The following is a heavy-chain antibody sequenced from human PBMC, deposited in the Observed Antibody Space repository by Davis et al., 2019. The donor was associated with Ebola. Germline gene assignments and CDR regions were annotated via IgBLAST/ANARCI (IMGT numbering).Heavy chain of an antibody. D-gene: IGHD3-10*01. V-gene: IGHV3-30*04. CDR2: ISYDGKKK. CDR3: ARDPTNYGSEDYFAYNWFDS. Sequence: PGGSLRLSCVGSGFTFSTFAMHWVRQAPGKGLEWVALISYDGKKKFYRDSVKGRFTISSDNSKNPLYLEMDNLRPEDTAVYYCARDPTNYGSEDYFAYNWFDSWGQGTLVTVSS. CDR1: GFTFSTFA. J-gene: IGHJ5*01.